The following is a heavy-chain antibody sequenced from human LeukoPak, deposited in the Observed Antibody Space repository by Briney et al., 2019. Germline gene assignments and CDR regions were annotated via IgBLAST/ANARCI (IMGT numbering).Heavy chain of an antibody. D-gene: IGHD3-9*01. CDR1: GFTFSSYA. Sequence: PGRSLRLSCAASGFTFSSYAMHWVRQAPGKGLEWVAVISYDGSNKYYADSVKGRFTISRDNSKNTLYLQMNSLRAEDTAVYYCARDILTGLDYWGQGTLDTVSS. J-gene: IGHJ4*02. CDR3: ARDILTGLDY. CDR2: ISYDGSNK. V-gene: IGHV3-30-3*01.